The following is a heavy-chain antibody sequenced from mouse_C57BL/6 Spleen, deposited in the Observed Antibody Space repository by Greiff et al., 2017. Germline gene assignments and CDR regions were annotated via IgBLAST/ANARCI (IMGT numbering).Heavy chain of an antibody. CDR3: VRDWPWFAY. J-gene: IGHJ3*01. CDR2: IRSKSNHYAS. D-gene: IGHD4-1*01. Sequence: EVQLVESGGGLVQPKGSLKLSCAASGFSFNTYAMNWVRQAPGKGLEWVARIRSKSNHYASYYADSVKDRFTISRNDSESMLYLQMNNLKTEDIAMNYCVRDWPWFAYWGQGTLVTVSA. CDR1: GFSFNTYA. V-gene: IGHV10-1*01.